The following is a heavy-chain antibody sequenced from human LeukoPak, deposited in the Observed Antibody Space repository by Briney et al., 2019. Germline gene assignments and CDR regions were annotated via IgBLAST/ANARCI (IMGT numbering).Heavy chain of an antibody. CDR2: IYYSGST. V-gene: IGHV4-39*01. D-gene: IGHD3-9*01. J-gene: IGHJ4*02. CDR3: ARRAYDILTGYYNVDY. Sequence: SETLSLTCTVSGGSISSSSYYWGWIRQPPGKGLEWIGSIYYSGSTYYNPSLKSRVTISVDTSKNQFSLKLSSVTAADTAVYYCARRAYDILTGYYNVDYWGQGTLVTVSS. CDR1: GGSISSSSYY.